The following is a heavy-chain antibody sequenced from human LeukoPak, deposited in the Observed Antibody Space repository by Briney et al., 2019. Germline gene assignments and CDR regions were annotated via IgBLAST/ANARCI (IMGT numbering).Heavy chain of an antibody. CDR3: ARGFTAMVL. J-gene: IGHJ4*02. V-gene: IGHV3-48*03. CDR2: ISGSAGTI. CDR1: GFTFSSYE. Sequence: PGGSLRLSCAASGFTFSSYEMNWVRQAPGKGLEWVSYISGSAGTIYYADSVKGRFTISRENAKNLLYLQTHSLRAEDTAVYYCARGFTAMVLWGQGTLVTVSS. D-gene: IGHD5-18*01.